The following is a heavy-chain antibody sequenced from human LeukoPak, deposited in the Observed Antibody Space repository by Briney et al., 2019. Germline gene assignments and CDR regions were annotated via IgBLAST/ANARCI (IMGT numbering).Heavy chain of an antibody. D-gene: IGHD2-2*01. V-gene: IGHV1-69*01. J-gene: IGHJ4*02. Sequence: ASVKVSCKASGGTFSSYAISWVRQAPGQGLEWMGGIIPIFGTANYAQKFQGRVTITADESTSTAYMELSSLRSEDTAVYYCAREALVVPAAMPAFDYWGQGTLVTVSS. CDR1: GGTFSSYA. CDR3: AREALVVPAAMPAFDY. CDR2: IIPIFGTA.